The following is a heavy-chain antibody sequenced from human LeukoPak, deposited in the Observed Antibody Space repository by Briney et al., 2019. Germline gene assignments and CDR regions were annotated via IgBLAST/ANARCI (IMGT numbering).Heavy chain of an antibody. Sequence: GGSLRLSCAASGFTFSSYGMHWVRQAPGKGLEWVAVMSYDGSNKYYADSVKGRFTISRDNAKNSLYLQMNSLRAEDTAVYYCAKSFYGSGTYYFDYWGQGTLVTVSS. J-gene: IGHJ4*02. CDR1: GFTFSSYG. D-gene: IGHD3-10*01. CDR3: AKSFYGSGTYYFDY. CDR2: MSYDGSNK. V-gene: IGHV3-30*18.